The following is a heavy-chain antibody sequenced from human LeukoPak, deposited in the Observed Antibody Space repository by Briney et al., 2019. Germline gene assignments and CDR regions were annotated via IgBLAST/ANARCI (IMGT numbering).Heavy chain of an antibody. CDR1: GFTYSSYH. V-gene: IGHV3-33*01. D-gene: IGHD3-22*01. J-gene: IGHJ4*02. Sequence: GVSLRLSCEASGFTYSSYHMHWLRQAPGRGRVWVAVIWYDGSDKYYADAVKGRFSISRDNSKNTLYLQMNSLRAEDTAVYYCARDPPPVVNFYFDSWGQGTLVTVSS. CDR3: ARDPPPVVNFYFDS. CDR2: IWYDGSDK.